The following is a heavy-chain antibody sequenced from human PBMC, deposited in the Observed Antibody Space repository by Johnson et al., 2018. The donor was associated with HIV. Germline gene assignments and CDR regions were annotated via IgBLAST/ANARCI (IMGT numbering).Heavy chain of an antibody. Sequence: QVQLVESGGGVVQPGRSLRLSCAASGFTFSSYDIDWVRQAPGKGLEWLAAISYDGSNKFYADSVQGRFTISRDNSKNTLYLQMNSLRREDTAVYYCARGIIVSPDAFDFWGLGTRVTVSS. J-gene: IGHJ3*01. CDR1: GFTFSSYD. CDR3: ARGIIVSPDAFDF. D-gene: IGHD5/OR15-5a*01. CDR2: ISYDGSNK. V-gene: IGHV3-30*04.